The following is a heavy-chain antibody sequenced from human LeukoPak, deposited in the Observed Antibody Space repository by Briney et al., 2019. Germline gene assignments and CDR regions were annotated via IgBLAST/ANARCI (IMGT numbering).Heavy chain of an antibody. J-gene: IGHJ4*02. D-gene: IGHD3-10*01. CDR3: ARVGDYYYGYYPNFDY. CDR1: GGSFSGYY. Sequence: KPSETLSLTCAVYGGSFSGYYWSWIRQPPGKGLEWIGEINHSGSTNYNPSLKSRVTISVDTSKNQFSLKLSSVTAADTAVYYCARVGDYYYGYYPNFDYWGQGTLVTVSS. CDR2: INHSGST. V-gene: IGHV4-34*01.